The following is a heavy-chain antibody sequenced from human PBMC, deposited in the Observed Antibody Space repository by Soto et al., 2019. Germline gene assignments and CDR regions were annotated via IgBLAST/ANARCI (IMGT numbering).Heavy chain of an antibody. CDR2: IYPGDSDT. Sequence: RGESLKIACKGSGYYFATYWIGWVRQMPGKGLEWMGIIYPGDSDTKYSPSFQGQVTISVDKSISTAYLQWSSLKASDTAMYYCARHRYNSGPTDNDMDVWGQGTTVTVSS. V-gene: IGHV5-51*01. J-gene: IGHJ6*02. CDR1: GYYFATYW. D-gene: IGHD6-19*01. CDR3: ARHRYNSGPTDNDMDV.